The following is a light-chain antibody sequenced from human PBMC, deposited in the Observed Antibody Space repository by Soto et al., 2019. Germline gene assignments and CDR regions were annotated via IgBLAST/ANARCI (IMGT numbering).Light chain of an antibody. V-gene: IGKV3-15*01. Sequence: EIVMTQSPATLSVSPGERATLSCRASQSVNSNLAWYQQKPGQAPRLLIYGASTRATGIPARFSGSGSGTGFTLTISSLQSEDFAVYYCQQYNNWPLTFGGGTKVEIK. J-gene: IGKJ4*01. CDR2: GAS. CDR3: QQYNNWPLT. CDR1: QSVNSN.